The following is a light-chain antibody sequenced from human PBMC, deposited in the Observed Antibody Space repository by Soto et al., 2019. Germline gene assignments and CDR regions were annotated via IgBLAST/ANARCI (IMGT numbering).Light chain of an antibody. V-gene: IGKV1-9*01. J-gene: IGKJ1*01. CDR3: QQLNSYPWT. Sequence: IQLTQSPSSLSASVGDRVTITCRARQGISSYLAWYQQKPGKAPKLLIYAASTLKSGVPSRFSGSGSGTDFAITISSRQPEDFATYYCQQLNSYPWTFGQGTKVEIK. CDR1: QGISSY. CDR2: AAS.